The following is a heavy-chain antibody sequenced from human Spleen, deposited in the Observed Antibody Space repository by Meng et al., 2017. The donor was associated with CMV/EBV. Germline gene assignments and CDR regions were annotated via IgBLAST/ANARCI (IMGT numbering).Heavy chain of an antibody. Sequence: GESLKISCAASGFTFSSYGLHWVRQAPGKGLEWVSFISPDNIYIYYADSVKGRFTISRDNAKKSLYLQMNSLRADDTAVYYCARDLDPYYSNYVGSDYWGQGTLVTVSS. D-gene: IGHD4-11*01. CDR2: ISPDNIYI. CDR1: GFTFSSYG. V-gene: IGHV3-21*01. J-gene: IGHJ4*02. CDR3: ARDLDPYYSNYVGSDY.